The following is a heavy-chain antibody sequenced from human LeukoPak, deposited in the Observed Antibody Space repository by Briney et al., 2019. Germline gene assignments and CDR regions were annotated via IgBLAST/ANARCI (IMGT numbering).Heavy chain of an antibody. CDR3: AGGPYSYDSSGAFDI. V-gene: IGHV4-4*07. CDR2: ISSGST. D-gene: IGHD3-22*01. Sequence: SETLSLTCTVSGGSISSYYWGWIRQPAGKGLEWIGRISSGSTNYNPSLKSRVTISVDTSKNQFSLKLSSVTAADTAVYFCAGGPYSYDSSGAFDIWGQGTMVTVSS. CDR1: GGSISSYY. J-gene: IGHJ3*02.